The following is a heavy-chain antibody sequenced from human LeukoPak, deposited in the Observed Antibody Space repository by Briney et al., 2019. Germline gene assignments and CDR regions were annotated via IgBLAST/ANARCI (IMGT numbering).Heavy chain of an antibody. V-gene: IGHV4-61*02. Sequence: SETLSLTCTVSGGSISSGSYNWSWIRQLAGKGLEWIGRIYTSGSTNYNPSLKSRVTISVDTSKNQFSLKLSSVTAADTAVYYCARDRWGQDKYCGYWGQGTLVTVSS. D-gene: IGHD2-21*02. CDR1: GGSISSGSYN. CDR2: IYTSGST. J-gene: IGHJ4*02. CDR3: ARDRWGQDKYCGY.